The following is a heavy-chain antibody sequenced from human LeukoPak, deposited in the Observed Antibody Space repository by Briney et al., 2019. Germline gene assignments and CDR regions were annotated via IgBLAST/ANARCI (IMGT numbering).Heavy chain of an antibody. CDR3: ARALWPHGDYVQPLDYYYGMDV. J-gene: IGHJ6*02. CDR1: GYTFTSYD. Sequence: ASVKVSCKASGYTFTSYDFNWVRQATGQRPEWMGWMSPNSGDTGYAQKFQDRVTMTRNTSISTAYMELSSLRSDDTAVYYCARALWPHGDYVQPLDYYYGMDVWGQGTTVTVSS. CDR2: MSPNSGDT. D-gene: IGHD4-17*01. V-gene: IGHV1-8*01.